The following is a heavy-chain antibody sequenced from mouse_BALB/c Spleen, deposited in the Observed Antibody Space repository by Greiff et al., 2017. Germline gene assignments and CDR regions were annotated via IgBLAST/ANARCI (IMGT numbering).Heavy chain of an antibody. Sequence: QVQLQQSGPELVKPGASVKISCKASGYAFSSSWMNWVKQRPGQGLEWIGRIYPGDGDTNYNGKFKGKATLTADKSSSTAYMQLSSLTSVDSAVYFCARGGGNYGYWGQGTTLTVSS. CDR1: GYAFSSSW. J-gene: IGHJ2*01. D-gene: IGHD2-1*01. CDR2: IYPGDGDT. CDR3: ARGGGNYGY. V-gene: IGHV1-82*01.